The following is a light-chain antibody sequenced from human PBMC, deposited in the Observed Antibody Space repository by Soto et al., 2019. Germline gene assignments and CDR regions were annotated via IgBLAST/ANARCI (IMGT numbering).Light chain of an antibody. J-gene: IGLJ2*01. CDR1: SSDIGAGYR. CDR3: QSFDKYLSAVV. V-gene: IGLV1-40*01. Sequence: QSVLTQPPSVSGAPGERVTISCTGSSSDIGAGYRVRWYQQVPGTAPKLLVYDNTNRPSGVSVRFSGSKSGTSASLAISGLQVEDEADYYWQSFDKYLSAVVFGGGTKLTVL. CDR2: DNT.